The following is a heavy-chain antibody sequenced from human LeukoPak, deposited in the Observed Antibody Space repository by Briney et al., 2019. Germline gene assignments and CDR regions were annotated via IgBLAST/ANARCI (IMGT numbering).Heavy chain of an antibody. CDR3: AREPSLTTVTRGYFDY. J-gene: IGHJ4*02. CDR2: ISAYNGNT. Sequence: ASVKVSCKASGYTFTSYGISWVRQAPGQGLEWMGWISAYNGNTDYAQKFQGRVTMTRDTSTSTAYMELRSLRSDDTAVYYCAREPSLTTVTRGYFDYWGQGTLVTVSS. CDR1: GYTFTSYG. V-gene: IGHV1-18*01. D-gene: IGHD4-17*01.